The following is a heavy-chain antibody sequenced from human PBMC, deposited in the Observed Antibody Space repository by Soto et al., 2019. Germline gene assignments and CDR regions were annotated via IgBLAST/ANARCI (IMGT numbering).Heavy chain of an antibody. CDR1: GFTFSSYS. CDR3: ARDFEALPAAIRGYYYYYGMDV. Sequence: GGSLRLSCAASGFTFSSYSMNWVRQAPGKGLEWVSSIRSSSSYIYYADSVKGRFTISRDNAKNSLYLQMNSLRAEDTAVYYCARDFEALPAAIRGYYYYYGMDVWGQGTTVTV. CDR2: IRSSSSYI. D-gene: IGHD2-2*02. V-gene: IGHV3-21*01. J-gene: IGHJ6*02.